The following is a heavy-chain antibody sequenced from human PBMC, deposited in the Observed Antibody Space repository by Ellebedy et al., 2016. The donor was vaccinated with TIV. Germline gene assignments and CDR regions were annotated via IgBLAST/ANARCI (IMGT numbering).Heavy chain of an antibody. CDR2: IYYSGST. Sequence: PGGSLRLSCTVSGDSITSSTYYWGWIRQPPGKGLEWIGTIYYSGSTYYNPSLKSRVTISVNTSKNQFSLSLTSVTAADTAVYYCARLDANYNILTAYSPDYWGQGTLVTVSA. CDR3: ARLDANYNILTAYSPDY. CDR1: GDSITSSTYY. J-gene: IGHJ4*02. D-gene: IGHD3-9*01. V-gene: IGHV4-39*01.